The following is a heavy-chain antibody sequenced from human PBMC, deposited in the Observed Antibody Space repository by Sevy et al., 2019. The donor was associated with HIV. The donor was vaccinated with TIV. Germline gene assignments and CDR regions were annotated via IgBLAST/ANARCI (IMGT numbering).Heavy chain of an antibody. V-gene: IGHV3-21*01. Sequence: GGSLRLSCAASGFTFSSYSMNCVRQAPGKGLEWVASISRSNTYIYYADSVKGRFTISRDDAKNSLYLQMNSLRAEDTAVYYCARDYGGLNAFDFWGQGTMVTVSS. CDR3: ARDYGGLNAFDF. D-gene: IGHD4-17*01. CDR2: ISRSNTYI. CDR1: GFTFSSYS. J-gene: IGHJ3*01.